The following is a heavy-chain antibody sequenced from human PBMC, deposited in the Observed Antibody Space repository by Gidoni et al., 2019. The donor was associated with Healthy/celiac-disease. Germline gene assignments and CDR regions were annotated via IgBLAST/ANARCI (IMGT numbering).Heavy chain of an antibody. Sequence: QVQLQESGPGLVKPSQTLSLTCTVSGGSISSGDYYWSWIRQPPGKGLEWIGYIYYSGSTYYNPSLKSRVTISVDTSKNQFSLKLSSVTAADTAVYYCARYALEGDGYWSVFDYWGQGTLVTVSS. D-gene: IGHD2-8*02. CDR2: IYYSGST. J-gene: IGHJ4*02. CDR3: ARYALEGDGYWSVFDY. V-gene: IGHV4-30-4*01. CDR1: GGSISSGDYY.